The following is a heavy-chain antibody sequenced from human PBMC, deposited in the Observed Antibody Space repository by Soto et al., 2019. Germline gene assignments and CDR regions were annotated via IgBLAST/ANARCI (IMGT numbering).Heavy chain of an antibody. CDR1: GFTLTNEN. V-gene: IGHV3-21*06. Sequence: PGGSLRLSCTVLGFTLTNENMNWVRQAPGKGLEWVSSISSRSTFINYADSVKGRFTISRDNDKGLVYLQMDSLRAEDTAVYYCARDPPLSMIVVVGVDDFWGQGTLVTVSS. D-gene: IGHD3-22*01. J-gene: IGHJ4*02. CDR3: ARDPPLSMIVVVGVDDF. CDR2: ISSRSTFI.